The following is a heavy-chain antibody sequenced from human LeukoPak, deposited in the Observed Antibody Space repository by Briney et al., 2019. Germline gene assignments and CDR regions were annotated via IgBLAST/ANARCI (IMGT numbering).Heavy chain of an antibody. J-gene: IGHJ4*02. Sequence: GGSLRLSCATSGFTFSSYGMHWVRQAPGKGLEWVAFIRYDGRNKYYADSVKGRFTISRDNSKNTLYLQMNSLRAEDTAVYYCAKAQFPYYSDGSGYPLDYWGQGTLVTVSS. V-gene: IGHV3-30*02. D-gene: IGHD3-22*01. CDR3: AKAQFPYYSDGSGYPLDY. CDR1: GFTFSSYG. CDR2: IRYDGRNK.